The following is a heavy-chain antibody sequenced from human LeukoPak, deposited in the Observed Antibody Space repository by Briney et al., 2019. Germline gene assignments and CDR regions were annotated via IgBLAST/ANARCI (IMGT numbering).Heavy chain of an antibody. D-gene: IGHD4-11*01. Sequence: GGSLRLSCAASGFIFTTYAMIWVRQAPGKGLEWVSTISGGGGSTFFADSVKGRFTIFRVNSKNTLYLQMNSLRAEDTAIYYCAKDMSDYTNFPDVWGQGTTVTVSS. CDR3: AKDMSDYTNFPDV. J-gene: IGHJ6*02. CDR2: ISGGGGST. V-gene: IGHV3-23*01. CDR1: GFIFTTYA.